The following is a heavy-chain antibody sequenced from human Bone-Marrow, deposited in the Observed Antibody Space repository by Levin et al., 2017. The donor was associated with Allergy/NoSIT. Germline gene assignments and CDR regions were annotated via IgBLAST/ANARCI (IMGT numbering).Heavy chain of an antibody. D-gene: IGHD4-23*01. V-gene: IGHV3-13*01. CDR1: GFTFSSYD. Sequence: GGSLRLSCAASGFTFSSYDMHWVRQATGKGLEWVSAIGTAGDTYYPGSVKGRFTISRENAKNSLYLQMNSLRAGDTAVYYCARTPMTTVDPYFDYWGQGTLVTVSS. J-gene: IGHJ4*02. CDR2: IGTAGDT. CDR3: ARTPMTTVDPYFDY.